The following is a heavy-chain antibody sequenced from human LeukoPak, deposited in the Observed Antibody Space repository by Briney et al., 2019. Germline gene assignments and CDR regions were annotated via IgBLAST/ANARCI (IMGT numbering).Heavy chain of an antibody. Sequence: ASVKVSCKASGYTFTSHVIHWVRQAPGPRFDWMGWIDTANGNTQNSQNFQGRVTITSDTSASTAYMELSSLRSEDTAVYYCARATYRFGELLGYWGQGTLVTVSS. CDR3: ARATYRFGELLGY. D-gene: IGHD3-10*01. V-gene: IGHV1-3*04. CDR2: IDTANGNT. J-gene: IGHJ4*02. CDR1: GYTFTSHV.